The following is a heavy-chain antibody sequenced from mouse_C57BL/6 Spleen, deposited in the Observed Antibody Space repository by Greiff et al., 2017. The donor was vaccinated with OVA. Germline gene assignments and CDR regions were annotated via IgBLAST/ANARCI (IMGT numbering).Heavy chain of an antibody. V-gene: IGHV1-64*01. D-gene: IGHD2-5*01. CDR1: GYTFTSYW. J-gene: IGHJ4*01. CDR2: IHPNSGST. Sequence: QVQLKQPGAELVKPGASVKLSCKASGYTFTSYWIHWVKQRPGQGLEWIGMIHPNSGSTNYNEKFKSKATLTVDKSSSTAYMQLSSLTSEDSAVYYCARSYGYSNWDYYAMDYWGQGTSVTVSS. CDR3: ARSYGYSNWDYYAMDY.